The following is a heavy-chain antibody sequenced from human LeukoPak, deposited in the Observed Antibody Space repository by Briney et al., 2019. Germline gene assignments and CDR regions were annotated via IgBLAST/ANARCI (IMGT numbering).Heavy chain of an antibody. CDR2: IYYSGST. Sequence: SETLSLTCTVSGGSISSHYWSWIRQSPGKGLEWIGYIYYSGSTNYNPSLKSRVTISVDTSKNQFSLKLSSVTAADTAVYYCARRPYSSSWYADYWGQGTLVTVSS. D-gene: IGHD6-13*01. CDR1: GGSISSHY. V-gene: IGHV4-59*11. J-gene: IGHJ4*02. CDR3: ARRPYSSSWYADY.